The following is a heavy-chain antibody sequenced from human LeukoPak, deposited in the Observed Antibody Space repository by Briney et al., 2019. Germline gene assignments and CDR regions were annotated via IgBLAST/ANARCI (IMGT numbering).Heavy chain of an antibody. J-gene: IGHJ4*02. D-gene: IGHD6-13*01. CDR1: GFTFSSYG. CDR3: VRLGIASAPDY. V-gene: IGHV3-33*01. Sequence: GRSLRLSCAASGFTFSSYGMHWVRQAPGKGLEWVAVIWDDGSNKYYADSVKGRFTISRDNSKNTLYLQMNSLRAEDTAIYYCVRLGIASAPDYWGQGTLVTVSS. CDR2: IWDDGSNK.